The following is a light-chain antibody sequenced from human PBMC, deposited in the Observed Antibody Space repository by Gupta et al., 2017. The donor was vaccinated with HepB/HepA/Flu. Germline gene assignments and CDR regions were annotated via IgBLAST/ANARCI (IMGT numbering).Light chain of an antibody. V-gene: IGLV1-44*01. CDR3: AAWDDSLNGPV. Sequence: QSVLTQPPSASGTPGQRVTISCSGSSSNIGSNTVNWYQQLPGTAPKLLIYSNNQRPSGVPDRFSGSKAGTSAYLEISGLQSEDEADYYCAAWDDSLNGPVFGGGTKLTVL. CDR1: SSNIGSNT. CDR2: SNN. J-gene: IGLJ3*02.